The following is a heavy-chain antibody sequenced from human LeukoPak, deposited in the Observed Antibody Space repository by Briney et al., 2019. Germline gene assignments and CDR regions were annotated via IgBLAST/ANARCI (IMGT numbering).Heavy chain of an antibody. V-gene: IGHV1-2*02. CDR3: ARDLSGSGSYYTHY. CDR2: INPNSGGT. J-gene: IGHJ4*02. D-gene: IGHD3-10*01. CDR1: GGTFSSYA. Sequence: ASVKVSCKASGGTFSSYAISWVRQAPGQGLEWMGWINPNSGGTNYAQKFQGRVTMTRDTSISTAYMELSRLRSDDTAVYYCARDLSGSGSYYTHYWGQGTLVTVSS.